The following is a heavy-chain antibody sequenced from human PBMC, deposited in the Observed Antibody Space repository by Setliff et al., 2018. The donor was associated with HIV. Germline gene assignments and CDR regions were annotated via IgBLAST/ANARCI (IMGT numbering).Heavy chain of an antibody. J-gene: IGHJ6*03. Sequence: ASVKVPCKASGGTFSSYAINWVRQAPGQGLEWMGGIIPIFNTAKYAQRFQGRVTITADESTSTAYMELSSLRPEDTAVYYCARGLRGVIKGRYYYMDVWGKGTTVTVSS. CDR2: IIPIFNTA. V-gene: IGHV1-69*13. D-gene: IGHD3-10*01. CDR1: GGTFSSYA. CDR3: ARGLRGVIKGRYYYMDV.